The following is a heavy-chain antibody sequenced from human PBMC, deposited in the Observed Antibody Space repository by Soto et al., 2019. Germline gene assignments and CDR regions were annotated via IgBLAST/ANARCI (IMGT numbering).Heavy chain of an antibody. D-gene: IGHD1-26*01. CDR2: FDPEDGET. CDR1: GYTLTGLS. CDR3: ATLLGGDTTTTLYRAPV. J-gene: IGHJ4*02. Sequence: ASVKVSCKVSGYTLTGLSMHWVRQAPGKGLEWMGGFDPEDGETIYAQKLQGRVTMTEDTSTDTAYMELSSLRSEDTAVYYCATLLGGDTTTTLYRAPVWGQGNLVTVSS. V-gene: IGHV1-24*01.